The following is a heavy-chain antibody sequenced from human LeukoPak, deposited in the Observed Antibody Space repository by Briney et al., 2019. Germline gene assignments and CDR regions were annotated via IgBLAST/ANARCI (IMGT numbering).Heavy chain of an antibody. CDR2: ISYDGSDK. J-gene: IGHJ4*02. Sequence: GGSLRLSCAASGFTFSSYAMSWVRQAPGKGLEWVAVISYDGSDKYYADSVKGRFTISRDNSKNTLYLQMNSLRPEDTAVYYCARDWGRRYSSGWYGDFDYWGQGTLVTVSS. CDR3: ARDWGRRYSSGWYGDFDY. V-gene: IGHV3-30-3*01. CDR1: GFTFSSYA. D-gene: IGHD6-19*01.